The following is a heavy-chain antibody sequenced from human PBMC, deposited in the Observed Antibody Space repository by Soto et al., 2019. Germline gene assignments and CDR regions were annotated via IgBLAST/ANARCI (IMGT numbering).Heavy chain of an antibody. CDR2: ISGSGSST. Sequence: EVQLLESGGGVVQPGGSLRLSCAASGFTFSSYAMNWVRQAPGKGLEWVSVISGSGSSTYYADSVKGRFTISRDNSKNTPYLQMNSLRAEDTAVYYCARRASGWFFDYWGQGTLVTVSS. D-gene: IGHD6-19*01. CDR3: ARRASGWFFDY. V-gene: IGHV3-23*01. J-gene: IGHJ4*02. CDR1: GFTFSSYA.